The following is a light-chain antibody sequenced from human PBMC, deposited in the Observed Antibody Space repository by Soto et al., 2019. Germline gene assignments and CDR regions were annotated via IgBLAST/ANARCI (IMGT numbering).Light chain of an antibody. CDR2: KAS. J-gene: IGKJ1*01. CDR3: QQYNSYSWT. V-gene: IGKV1-5*03. Sequence: DIQMTQSPSTLSASVGDRVTITCRASQSISNWLAWYQQKPGKAPKLLIYKASSLQSGVPSRFSGSGAGTEFTLTISSLQPDDFATDYCQQYNSYSWTFGQGTKGEIK. CDR1: QSISNW.